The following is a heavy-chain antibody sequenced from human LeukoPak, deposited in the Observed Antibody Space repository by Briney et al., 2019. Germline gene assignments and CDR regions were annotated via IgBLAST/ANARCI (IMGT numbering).Heavy chain of an antibody. D-gene: IGHD1-26*01. CDR3: ARQGGSPDWFDP. J-gene: IGHJ5*02. CDR1: GGSISSSAYY. Sequence: PSETLSLTCTVSGGSISSSAYYWGWIRQPPGKGLEWIGSLYYSGSTYYNPSLKSRVTISVDTSKKQFSLKLTSVTAADTAVYYCARQGGSPDWFDPWGQGILVTVSS. V-gene: IGHV4-39*01. CDR2: LYYSGST.